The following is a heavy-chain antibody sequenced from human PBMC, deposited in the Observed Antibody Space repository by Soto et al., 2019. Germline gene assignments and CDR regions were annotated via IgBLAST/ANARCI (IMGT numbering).Heavy chain of an antibody. CDR1: GGSISSSSYY. D-gene: IGHD6-6*01. CDR3: ARLSQWAARPHFDY. Sequence: TSETLSLTCTVSGGSISSSSYYWGWIRQPPGKGLEWIGSIYYSGSTYYNPSLKSRVTISVDTSKNQFSLKLSSVTAADTAVYYCARLSQWAARPHFDYWGQGTLVTVFS. CDR2: IYYSGST. J-gene: IGHJ4*02. V-gene: IGHV4-39*01.